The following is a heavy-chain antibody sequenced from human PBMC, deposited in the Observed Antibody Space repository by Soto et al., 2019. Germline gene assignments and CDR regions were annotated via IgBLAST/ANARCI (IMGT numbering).Heavy chain of an antibody. Sequence: SETLSLTCAVYGGSFSGYYWSWIRQPPGKGLEWIGEINHSGSTNYNPSLKSRVTISVDTSKNQFSLKLSSVTAADTAVYYCARGGRSGKVIVGVVAPTPVFDYWGQGTLVTVS. V-gene: IGHV4-34*01. D-gene: IGHD2-15*01. CDR1: GGSFSGYY. CDR2: INHSGST. CDR3: ARGGRSGKVIVGVVAPTPVFDY. J-gene: IGHJ4*02.